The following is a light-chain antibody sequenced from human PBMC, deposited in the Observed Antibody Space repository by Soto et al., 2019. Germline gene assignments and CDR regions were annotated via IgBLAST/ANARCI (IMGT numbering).Light chain of an antibody. CDR1: QSITSNF. Sequence: ENVLTQSPGTLSLSPGERATLSCRASQSITSNFLAWYQQKVGQAPRLLIYHASSRAAGIPDRFSGSGSGTDFTLTISRLAPEVFAVYYCQQYGSSPTFGQGTKVEIK. V-gene: IGKV3-20*01. J-gene: IGKJ2*01. CDR2: HAS. CDR3: QQYGSSPT.